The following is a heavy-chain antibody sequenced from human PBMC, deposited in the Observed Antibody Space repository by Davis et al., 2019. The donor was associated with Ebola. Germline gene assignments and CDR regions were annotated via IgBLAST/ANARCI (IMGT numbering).Heavy chain of an antibody. Sequence: GESLKISCAASGFTLSDYYMSWIRQAPGKGLEWVANIKQDGSEKYYVDSVKGRFTISRDNVMNSLHLQMNSLTAEDAGVYYCARDRARGRRSLGGNYFTGADVWGQGTTVTVSS. D-gene: IGHD3-10*01. J-gene: IGHJ6*02. V-gene: IGHV3-7*01. CDR1: GFTLSDYY. CDR3: ARDRARGRRSLGGNYFTGADV. CDR2: IKQDGSEK.